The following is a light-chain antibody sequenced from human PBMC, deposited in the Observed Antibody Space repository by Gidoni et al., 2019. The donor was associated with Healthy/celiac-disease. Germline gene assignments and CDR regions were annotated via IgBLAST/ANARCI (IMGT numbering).Light chain of an antibody. CDR1: SSDVGSYNL. CDR3: CSYAGSSTVV. V-gene: IGLV2-23*01. J-gene: IGLJ2*01. CDR2: EGS. Sequence: QSALTQPASVSGSPGKSITISCTGTSSDVGSYNLVSWYQQHPGKAPKLMIYEGSTRPSGVSNRFSGSKSGNTASLTISGLQAEDEADYYCCSYAGSSTVVFGGGTKLTVL.